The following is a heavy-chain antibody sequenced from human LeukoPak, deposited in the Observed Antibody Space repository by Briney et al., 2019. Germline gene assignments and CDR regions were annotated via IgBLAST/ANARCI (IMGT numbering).Heavy chain of an antibody. CDR1: GFTFSSYG. CDR3: ATLNSDSSSWSDYYYYGMDV. D-gene: IGHD6-13*01. V-gene: IGHV3-33*01. CDR2: IWYDGGNK. Sequence: GGSLRLSCAASGFTFSSYGMHWVRQAPGKGLEWVAVIWYDGGNKYYADSVKGRFTISRDNSKNTLYLQMNSLRAEDTAVYYCATLNSDSSSWSDYYYYGMDVWGQGTTVTVSS. J-gene: IGHJ6*02.